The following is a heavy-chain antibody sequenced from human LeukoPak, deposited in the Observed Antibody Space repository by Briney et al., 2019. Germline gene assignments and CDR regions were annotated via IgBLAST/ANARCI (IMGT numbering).Heavy chain of an antibody. J-gene: IGHJ3*02. CDR3: ARNKRYSYGYNHAFDI. CDR1: GYSFTSYW. D-gene: IGHD5-18*01. V-gene: IGHV5-51*01. CDR2: IYPGDSDT. Sequence: GESLKISCKGSGYSFTSYWIAWVRQMPGKGLEWMGIIYPGDSDTRYSPSFQGQVTISADKSISTAYLQWSSLKASDTAMYYCARNKRYSYGYNHAFDIWGQGTMVTVSS.